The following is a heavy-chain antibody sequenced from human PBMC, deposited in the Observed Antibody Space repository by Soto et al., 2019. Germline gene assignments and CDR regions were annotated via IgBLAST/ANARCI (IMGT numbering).Heavy chain of an antibody. V-gene: IGHV1-18*04. CDR3: ARVSIVVSAALTTYDP. D-gene: IGHD2-2*01. Sequence: ASVKVSCKASGYTFTTYGVSCVRQAPGQGLEWMGWISAHNGDTKYAQKFQGRLTLTTDTSTSTVYMELRSLSSDDTAIYYCARVSIVVSAALTTYDPWGQGTLVTVSS. CDR2: ISAHNGDT. J-gene: IGHJ5*02. CDR1: GYTFTTYG.